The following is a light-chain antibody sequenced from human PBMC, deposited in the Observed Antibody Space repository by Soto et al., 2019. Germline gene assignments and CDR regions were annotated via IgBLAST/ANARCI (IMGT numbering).Light chain of an antibody. V-gene: IGLV8-61*01. CDR2: STN. J-gene: IGLJ3*02. Sequence: QTVVTQEPSFSVSPGGTVTLTCGLSSGSVSTSYYPSWYQQTPGQAPRTLIYSTNTRSSGVPDRFSGSILGNKAALTITGAQAYDESDYYCVLYMGSGSWVFGGGTQLTVL. CDR1: SGSVSTSYY. CDR3: VLYMGSGSWV.